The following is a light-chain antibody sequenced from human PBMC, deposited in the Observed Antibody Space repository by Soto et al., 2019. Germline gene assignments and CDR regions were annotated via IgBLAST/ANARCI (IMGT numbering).Light chain of an antibody. CDR2: AAS. Sequence: SQMPHSPSSLSASVLYRVTITFLASQGIRNDLGWYQQKPGKAPKLLIYAASSLQSGVPSRFSGSGSGTDFTLTISSLQPEDFAVYYYQKYGSSPRTFGQGTTVDIK. J-gene: IGKJ1*01. V-gene: IGKV1-6*01. CDR3: QKYGSSPRT. CDR1: QGIRND.